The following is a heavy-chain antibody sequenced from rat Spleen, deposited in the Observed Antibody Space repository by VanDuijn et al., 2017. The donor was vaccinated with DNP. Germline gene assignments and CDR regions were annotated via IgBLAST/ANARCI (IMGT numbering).Heavy chain of an antibody. Sequence: EVQLVESGGGLVQPGRSLKLSCAASGFTFSDYNMAWVRQAPKKGLEWVATISYDGSSTYYRDSVKGRFTISRDNAKRTLYLQMDSLRSEDTATYYCTTLDFWGPGTMVTVSS. J-gene: IGHJ1*01. CDR2: ISYDGSST. CDR1: GFTFSDYN. V-gene: IGHV5-7*01. CDR3: TTLDF.